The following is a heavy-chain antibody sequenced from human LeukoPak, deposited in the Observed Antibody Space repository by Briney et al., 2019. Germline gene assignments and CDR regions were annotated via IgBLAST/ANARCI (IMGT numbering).Heavy chain of an antibody. CDR1: GFNLNSYA. CDR3: AKEYTTSTTLGELDS. CDR2: IRHDEANS. D-gene: IGHD1-1*01. V-gene: IGHV3-30*02. J-gene: IGHJ4*02. Sequence: GGSLRLSCAVSGFNLNSYAMHWVRQAPGKGLEWVAVIRHDEANSFYADSVQGRFTISRDTSKKLLYLQMNSLRVEDTAVYYRAKEYTTSTTLGELDSWGQGTLVTVSS.